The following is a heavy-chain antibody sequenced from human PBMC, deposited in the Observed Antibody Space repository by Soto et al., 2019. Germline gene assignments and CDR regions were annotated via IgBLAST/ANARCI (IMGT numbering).Heavy chain of an antibody. J-gene: IGHJ4*02. D-gene: IGHD4-4*01. CDR2: ISSSSSYI. CDR1: GFTFSSYS. Sequence: GGSLRLSCAASGFTFSSYSMNWVRQAPGKGLEWVSSISSSSSYIYYADSVKGRFTISRDNAKNSLYLQMNSLRAEDTAVYYCASGQEIVDYSNSPFDYWGQGTLVTVSS. V-gene: IGHV3-21*01. CDR3: ASGQEIVDYSNSPFDY.